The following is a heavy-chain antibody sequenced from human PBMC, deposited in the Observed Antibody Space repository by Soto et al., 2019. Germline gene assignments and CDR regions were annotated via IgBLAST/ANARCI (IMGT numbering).Heavy chain of an antibody. Sequence: EVQLVESGGGLVQPGGSLRLSCAASGFTFSSYSMNWVRQAPGKGLEWVSYISSSSSTIYYADSVKGRFTISRDNAKNSLYLQMNSLRAEDTAVYYCARDRVVRFGELENNWFDPWGQGTLVTVSS. CDR2: ISSSSSTI. V-gene: IGHV3-48*01. J-gene: IGHJ5*02. CDR3: ARDRVVRFGELENNWFDP. D-gene: IGHD3-10*01. CDR1: GFTFSSYS.